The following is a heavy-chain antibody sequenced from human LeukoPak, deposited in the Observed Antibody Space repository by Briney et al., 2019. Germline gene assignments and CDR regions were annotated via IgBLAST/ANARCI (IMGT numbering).Heavy chain of an antibody. J-gene: IGHJ6*02. CDR1: GYTFTSYA. V-gene: IGHV1-69*13. Sequence: SVKVSCKASGYTFTSYAISWVRQAPGQGLEWMGGIIPIFGTANYAQKFQGRVTITADESTSTAYMELSSLRSEDTAVYYCARDFRIFGGSEEGMDVWGQGTTVTVSS. CDR2: IIPIFGTA. CDR3: ARDFRIFGGSEEGMDV. D-gene: IGHD3-3*01.